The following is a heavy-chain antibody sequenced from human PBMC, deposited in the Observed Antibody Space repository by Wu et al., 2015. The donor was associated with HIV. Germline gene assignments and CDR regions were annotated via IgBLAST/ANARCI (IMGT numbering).Heavy chain of an antibody. Sequence: QVQLVQSGAEVKKPGASVKVSCKASGYTSTVYYMHWMRQAPGQGLEWMGWINPNSGGTDYAQKFQGRLTMTRDSSISTAYMELSGLTSDDTAVYYCASDSSEGPFSHYYFALWGQGSLVTVSS. CDR1: GYTSTVYY. D-gene: IGHD3-3*01. J-gene: IGHJ4*02. CDR3: ASDSSEGPFSHYYFAL. CDR2: INPNSGGT. V-gene: IGHV1-2*02.